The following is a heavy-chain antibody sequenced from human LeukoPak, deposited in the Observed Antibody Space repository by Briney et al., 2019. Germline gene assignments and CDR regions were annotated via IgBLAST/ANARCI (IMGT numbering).Heavy chain of an antibody. CDR1: GGSFSGFY. CDR2: INYFGST. Sequence: PSETLSLTCAVYGGSFSGFYWSWIRQPPGKGLEWIGEINYFGSTNYNPSLKSRVTISVDTSKNQFSLKLSSVTAADTAVYYCARLHPNFDWLFKRLRFDPWGQGTLVTVSS. D-gene: IGHD3-9*01. J-gene: IGHJ5*02. CDR3: ARLHPNFDWLFKRLRFDP. V-gene: IGHV4-34*01.